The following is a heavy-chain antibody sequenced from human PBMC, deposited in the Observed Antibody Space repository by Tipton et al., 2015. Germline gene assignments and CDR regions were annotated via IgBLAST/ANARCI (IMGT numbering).Heavy chain of an antibody. CDR3: ACQDYDSLTRDYQTVDY. CDR1: GGSINNNY. CDR2: VFHNGDS. J-gene: IGHJ4*02. Sequence: TLSLTCTVSGGSINNNYWSWIRQPPGKGLEYMGYVFHNGDSNYNPSLKSRVTMSRDTSKNQFSLKLTSVTAADTAVYYCACQDYDSLTRDYQTVDYWGQGTLVTVSS. V-gene: IGHV4-59*08. D-gene: IGHD3-9*01.